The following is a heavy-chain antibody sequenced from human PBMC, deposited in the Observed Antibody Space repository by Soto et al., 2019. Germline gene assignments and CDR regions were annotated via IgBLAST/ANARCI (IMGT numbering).Heavy chain of an antibody. V-gene: IGHV1-18*01. CDR1: GYTFTSYG. D-gene: IGHD3-22*01. CDR3: ASTVQTIYYDGSGSRGYAFDI. CDR2: ISAYNGST. Sequence: ASVKVSCKASGYTFTSYGISWVRQAPGQGLEWMGWISAYNGSTSYAQKFQGRVTMTRDTSTSTAYMELSSLRSEDTAVYYCASTVQTIYYDGSGSRGYAFDIWGQGTMVIVSS. J-gene: IGHJ3*02.